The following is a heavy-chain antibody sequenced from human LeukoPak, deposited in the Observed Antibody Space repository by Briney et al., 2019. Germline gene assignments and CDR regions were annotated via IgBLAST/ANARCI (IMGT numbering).Heavy chain of an antibody. CDR3: ARGGSMGVV. CDR1: GYTFTGHA. V-gene: IGHV7-4-1*02. J-gene: IGHJ4*02. CDR2: INTNTRNP. Sequence: ASVKVSCKASGYTFTGHAMNWVRQAPGQGLEWMGWINTNTRNPTYAQGFTGRFVFSLDTSINTAYLQINSLKPEDTAVYYCARGGSMGVVWGQRTLVTVSS. D-gene: IGHD2-15*01.